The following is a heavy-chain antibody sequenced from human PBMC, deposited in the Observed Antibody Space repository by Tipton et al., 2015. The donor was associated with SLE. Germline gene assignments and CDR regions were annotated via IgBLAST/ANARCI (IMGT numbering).Heavy chain of an antibody. Sequence: TLSLTCTVSGGSISTYYWSWIRQPPKQGLEWIGWIYHTGSTDYNPSLKRRVTISVDTSKNQFYLRLISVTAADTAVYYCARGGYGFLEWLDYWGQGTLVTVSS. CDR3: ARGGYGFLEWLDY. CDR1: GGSISTYY. J-gene: IGHJ4*02. D-gene: IGHD3-3*01. V-gene: IGHV4-59*01. CDR2: IYHTGST.